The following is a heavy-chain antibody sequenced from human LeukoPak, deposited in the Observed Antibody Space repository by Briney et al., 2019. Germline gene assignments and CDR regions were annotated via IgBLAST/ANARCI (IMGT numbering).Heavy chain of an antibody. V-gene: IGHV4-34*01. CDR1: GGSFSGYY. CDR2: INHSGST. Sequence: SSETLSLTCAVYGGSFSGYYWSWIRQPPGKGLEWIGEINHSGSTNYNPSLKSRVTMSVDTSKNQFSLKLSSVTAADTAVYYCARGEDTAMVPFDYWGQGALVTVSS. J-gene: IGHJ4*02. D-gene: IGHD5-18*01. CDR3: ARGEDTAMVPFDY.